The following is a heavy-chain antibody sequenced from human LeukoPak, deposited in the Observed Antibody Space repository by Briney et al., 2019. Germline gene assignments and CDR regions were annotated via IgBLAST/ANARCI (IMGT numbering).Heavy chain of an antibody. CDR2: IYYSGST. J-gene: IGHJ6*02. Sequence: SETLSLTCTVSGGSISSYYWSWIRQPPGKGLEWIGYIYYSGSTNYNPSLKSRVTISVDTSKNQFSLKLSSVTAADTAVYYCARDGDFFGEFGGMDVWGQGTTVTVSS. CDR1: GGSISSYY. D-gene: IGHD3-10*01. CDR3: ARDGDFFGEFGGMDV. V-gene: IGHV4-59*01.